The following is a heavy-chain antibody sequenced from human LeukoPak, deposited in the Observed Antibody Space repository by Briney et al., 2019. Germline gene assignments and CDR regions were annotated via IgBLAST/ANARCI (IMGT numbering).Heavy chain of an antibody. D-gene: IGHD2-2*01. J-gene: IGHJ4*02. CDR1: GWSFSDYY. V-gene: IGHV4-34*01. CDR3: AREYCSITNCYGYLDY. CDR2: INHSGST. Sequence: PSETLSLTCAVYGWSFSDYYWRWIRQPPGKGLEWIGEINHSGSTNYKPSLNSRVTISLETSKNQFSLKLSSVTAADTAVYYCAREYCSITNCYGYLDYWGQGTLVTVSS.